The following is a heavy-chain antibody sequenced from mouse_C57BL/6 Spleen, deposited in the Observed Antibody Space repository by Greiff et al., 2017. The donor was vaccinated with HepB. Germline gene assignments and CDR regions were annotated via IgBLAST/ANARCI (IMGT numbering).Heavy chain of an antibody. D-gene: IGHD1-1*01. CDR1: GYTFTSYW. CDR2: IDPSDSET. Sequence: VQLQQPGAELVRPGSSVKLSCKASGYTFTSYWMHWVKQRPIQGLEWIGNIDPSDSETHYNQKFKDKATLTVDKYSSTAYMQLSSLTSEDSAVYYCARLYYGSSYWYFDVWGTGTTVTVSS. J-gene: IGHJ1*03. V-gene: IGHV1-52*01. CDR3: ARLYYGSSYWYFDV.